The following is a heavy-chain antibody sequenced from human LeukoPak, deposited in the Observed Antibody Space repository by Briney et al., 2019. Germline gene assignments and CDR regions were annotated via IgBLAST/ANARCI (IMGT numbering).Heavy chain of an antibody. CDR3: ARGGIQLWLRPFDY. CDR2: IYYSGST. V-gene: IGHV4-59*01. CDR1: GGSISSYY. Sequence: SETLSLTCTVSGGSISSYYWSWIRQPPGKGLEWIGYIYYSGSTNYNPSLKSRVTISVDTSKNQFSLKLSSVAAADTAVYYCARGGIQLWLRPFDYWGQGTLVTVSS. D-gene: IGHD5-18*01. J-gene: IGHJ4*02.